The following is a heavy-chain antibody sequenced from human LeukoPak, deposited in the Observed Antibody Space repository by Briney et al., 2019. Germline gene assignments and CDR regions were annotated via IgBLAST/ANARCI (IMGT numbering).Heavy chain of an antibody. CDR3: AGNSGGSGSPMDV. CDR2: ISGSGTTI. Sequence: PGGSLRLSCAASGFTFSNYYMSWIRQAPGKGLEWGPYISGSGTTIYYEDSVKGRFTLSRDNAKNSLYLQMNSLRAEDTAMYYCAGNSGGSGSPMDVWGKGTTVTVSS. CDR1: GFTFSNYY. J-gene: IGHJ6*03. D-gene: IGHD3-10*01. V-gene: IGHV3-11*01.